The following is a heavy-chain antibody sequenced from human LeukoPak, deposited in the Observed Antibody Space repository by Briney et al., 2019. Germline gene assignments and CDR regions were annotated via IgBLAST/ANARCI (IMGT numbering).Heavy chain of an antibody. CDR1: GFTFSSDA. CDR2: IDGSGGFT. V-gene: IGHV3-23*01. CDR3: ARSVITMVRGVIITGHYYFDY. Sequence: PGGSLRLSCAASGFTFSSDAMTWVRQAPGKGLEWVSSIDGSGGFTYYADSVKGRFTISRDNSKNTLYLQMNSLRAEDTAVYYCARSVITMVRGVIITGHYYFDYWGQGTLVTVSS. J-gene: IGHJ4*02. D-gene: IGHD3-10*01.